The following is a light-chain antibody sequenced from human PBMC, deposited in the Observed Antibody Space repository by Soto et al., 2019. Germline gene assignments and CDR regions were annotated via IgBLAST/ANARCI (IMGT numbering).Light chain of an antibody. CDR2: GAS. V-gene: IGKV3-15*01. J-gene: IGKJ5*01. CDR3: QQYQNWPLIT. Sequence: EIVMTHSPGTLSVSTGERVTFSCRASQGVSSNLAWYQQKPGQTPRLLIYGASTRATGIPDRFSGSGSGTEFTLTISSLQSEDFADYYCQQYQNWPLITFGQGTRLENK. CDR1: QGVSSN.